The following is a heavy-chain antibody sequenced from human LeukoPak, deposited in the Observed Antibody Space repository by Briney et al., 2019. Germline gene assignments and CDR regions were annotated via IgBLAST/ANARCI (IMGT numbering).Heavy chain of an antibody. J-gene: IGHJ5*02. CDR2: IYYSGST. CDR3: ARRSFDAYYYGSGSYPPRWFDP. Sequence: RPSETLSLTCTVSGGSISSYYWSWIRQPPGKGLEWIGYIYYSGSTNYNPSLKSRVTISVDTSKNQFSLKLSSVTAADTAVYYCARRSFDAYYYGSGSYPPRWFDPWGQGTLVTVSS. V-gene: IGHV4-59*12. D-gene: IGHD3-10*01. CDR1: GGSISSYY.